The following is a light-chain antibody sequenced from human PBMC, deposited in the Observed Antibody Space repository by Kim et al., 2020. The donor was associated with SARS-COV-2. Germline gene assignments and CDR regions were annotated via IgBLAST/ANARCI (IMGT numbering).Light chain of an antibody. V-gene: IGKV1-27*01. CDR3: QKCDSAPLT. CDR2: VTS. Sequence: SASVGDRVTISCRASQDIGNDLAWYQQKPGRVPRLLISVTSTLHSGVPSRFSGSGAGRDFTLTISSLQSEDAATYYCQKCDSAPLTFGGGTKVEI. CDR1: QDIGND. J-gene: IGKJ4*01.